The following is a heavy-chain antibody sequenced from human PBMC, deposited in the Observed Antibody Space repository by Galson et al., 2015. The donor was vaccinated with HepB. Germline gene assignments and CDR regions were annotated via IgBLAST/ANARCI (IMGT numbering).Heavy chain of an antibody. V-gene: IGHV3-20*01. CDR3: ARDGLSGSLYYYYYMDV. J-gene: IGHJ6*03. CDR2: INWNGGST. CDR1: GFTFDDYG. D-gene: IGHD1-26*01. Sequence: SLRLSCAASGFTFDDYGMSWVRQAPGKGLEWVSGINWNGGSTGYADSVKGRFTISRDNAKNSLYLQMNSLRAEDTALYHCARDGLSGSLYYYYYMDVWGKGTTVTVSS.